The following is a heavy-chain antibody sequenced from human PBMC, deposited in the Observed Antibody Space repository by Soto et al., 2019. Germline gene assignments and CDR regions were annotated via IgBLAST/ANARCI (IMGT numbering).Heavy chain of an antibody. CDR3: AGDLGGRGVIIGPDYYHGMDV. V-gene: IGHV4-59*01. CDR2: IHHSGST. J-gene: IGHJ6*02. Sequence: PSETLSLTCTVSGGSISSYYWTWIRQPPGKGLEWIGYIHHSGSTNYNPSLKSRVTISVDTSKNQFSLKLSSVTAADTAVYYYAGDLGGRGVIIGPDYYHGMDVWGQGTTVTVSS. D-gene: IGHD3-10*01. CDR1: GGSISSYY.